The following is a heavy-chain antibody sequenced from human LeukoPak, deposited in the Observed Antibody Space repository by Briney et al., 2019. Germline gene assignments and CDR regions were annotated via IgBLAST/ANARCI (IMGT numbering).Heavy chain of an antibody. J-gene: IGHJ6*03. CDR1: GFTFSSYD. V-gene: IGHV3-30*18. CDR2: ISYDGSNK. Sequence: GGSLRLSCAASGFTFSSYDMHWVRQAPGKGLEWVALISYDGSNKYYTDSVKGRFTISRDNSKNTLYLQMNSLRAEDTAVYYCAKVPRTSGARGYYYMDVWGKGTTVTVSS. D-gene: IGHD1-1*01. CDR3: AKVPRTSGARGYYYMDV.